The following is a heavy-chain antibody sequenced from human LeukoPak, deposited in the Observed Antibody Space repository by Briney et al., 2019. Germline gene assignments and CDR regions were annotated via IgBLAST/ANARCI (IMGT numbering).Heavy chain of an antibody. D-gene: IGHD2-15*01. CDR2: ISSSSTHT. J-gene: IGHJ3*02. CDR3: AREYCTGGTRYSDAFDM. CDR1: GFSFSTYS. V-gene: IGHV3-21*01. Sequence: TGGSLRLSCAASGFSFSTYSMNWVRQAPGKGLEWVSSISSSSTHTYYAPSVKGRFTISRDSAKNSLYLQMNSLRAEDTALFYCAREYCTGGTRYSDAFDMWGQGTMVTVSS.